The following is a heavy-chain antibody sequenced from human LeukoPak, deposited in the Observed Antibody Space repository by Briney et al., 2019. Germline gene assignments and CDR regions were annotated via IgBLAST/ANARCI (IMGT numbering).Heavy chain of an antibody. CDR2: INPNSGGT. J-gene: IGHJ4*02. V-gene: IGHV1-2*02. Sequence: GASVKVSCKASGYTFTGYYMHWVRQAPGQGLEWMGWINPNSGGTNYAQKFQGRVTMTRDTSISTAYMELSRLRSDDTAVYYCARDFCRGGSCYSYSDSWGQGTLVTVSS. CDR3: ARDFCRGGSCYSYSDS. D-gene: IGHD2-15*01. CDR1: GYTFTGYY.